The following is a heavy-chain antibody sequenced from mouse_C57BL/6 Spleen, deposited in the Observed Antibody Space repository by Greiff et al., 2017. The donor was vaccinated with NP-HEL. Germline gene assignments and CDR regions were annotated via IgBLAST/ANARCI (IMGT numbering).Heavy chain of an antibody. V-gene: IGHV7-3*01. J-gene: IGHJ1*03. CDR3: ARSPGYFDV. CDR1: GFTFTDYY. CDR2: IRNKANGYTT. Sequence: EVQVVESGGGLVQPGGSLSLSCAASGFTFTDYYMSWVRQPPGKALEWLGFIRNKANGYTTEYSASVKGRFTISRDNSQSILYLQMNALRAEDSATYYCARSPGYFDVWGTGTTVTVSS.